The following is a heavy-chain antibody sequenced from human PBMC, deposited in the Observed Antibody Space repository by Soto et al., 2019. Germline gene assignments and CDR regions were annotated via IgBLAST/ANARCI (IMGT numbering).Heavy chain of an antibody. V-gene: IGHV1-46*04. J-gene: IGHJ5*02. CDR3: ARGDFGVDRNWFDP. CDR2: INPSGGST. D-gene: IGHD3-3*01. Sequence: QVQLVQSGAEVKKPGASVKVSCKASGYTFTSYYMHWVRQAPGQGLEWMGIINPSGGSTSYAQKSLGRVTMGGDTSSSTVYTELSSLISDDTVVYYCARGDFGVDRNWFDPWGQGTLGTVSS. CDR1: GYTFTSYY.